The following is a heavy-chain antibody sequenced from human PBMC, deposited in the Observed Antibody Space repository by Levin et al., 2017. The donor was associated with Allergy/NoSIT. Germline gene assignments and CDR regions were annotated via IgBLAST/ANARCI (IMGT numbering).Heavy chain of an antibody. CDR1: GFTFSNAW. CDR3: TTLWSGSIDN. V-gene: IGHV3-15*01. CDR2: IKSKTDGGTT. J-gene: IGHJ4*02. Sequence: GESLKISCAASGFTFSNAWMSWVRQAPGKGLEWIGPIKSKTDGGTTDYAAPVKGRFTISRDDSKNILYLQMNNLKNEETGGYYCTTLWSGSIDNWGQGTLVTVSS. D-gene: IGHD3-3*01.